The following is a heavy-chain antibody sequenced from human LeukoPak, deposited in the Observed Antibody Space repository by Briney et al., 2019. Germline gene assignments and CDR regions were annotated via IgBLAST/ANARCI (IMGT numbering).Heavy chain of an antibody. Sequence: SETLSLTCTVSGGSISSYYWSWIRQPAGKGLEWIGRIYTSGSTNYNPSLKSRVTMSVDTSKNQFSLKLSSVTAADTAVYYCARDIADSSGWYGNWFDPWGQGTLVTVSS. CDR2: IYTSGST. D-gene: IGHD6-19*01. CDR3: ARDIADSSGWYGNWFDP. V-gene: IGHV4-4*07. J-gene: IGHJ5*02. CDR1: GGSISSYY.